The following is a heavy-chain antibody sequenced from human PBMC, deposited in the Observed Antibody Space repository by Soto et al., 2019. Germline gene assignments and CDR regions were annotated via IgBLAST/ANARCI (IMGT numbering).Heavy chain of an antibody. CDR1: GGTFSSYA. CDR3: ARGGRAYCGGDCFAHWYFDL. CDR2: IIPIFGTA. V-gene: IGHV1-69*05. D-gene: IGHD2-21*02. Sequence: QVQLVQSGAEVKKPGSSVKVSCKASGGTFSSYAISWVRQAPGQGLEWMGGIIPIFGTANYAQKFQGRVTSPSDESTSTADMELSSLRYEDTAGYYCARGGRAYCGGDCFAHWYFDLWGRGTRVTVS. J-gene: IGHJ2*01.